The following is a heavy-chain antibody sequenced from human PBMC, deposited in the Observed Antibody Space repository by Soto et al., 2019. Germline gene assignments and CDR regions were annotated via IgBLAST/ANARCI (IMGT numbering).Heavy chain of an antibody. D-gene: IGHD4-17*01. V-gene: IGHV3-33*01. J-gene: IGHJ6*02. CDR3: ARDTVTTTLVPSYGMDV. Sequence: QVQLVESGGGVVQPGRSLRLSCAASGFTFSSYGMHWVRQAPGKGLEWVAVIWYDGSNKYYADSVKGRFTISRDNSKNTPYLQMNSLRAEDTAVYYCARDTVTTTLVPSYGMDVWGQGTTVTVSS. CDR1: GFTFSSYG. CDR2: IWYDGSNK.